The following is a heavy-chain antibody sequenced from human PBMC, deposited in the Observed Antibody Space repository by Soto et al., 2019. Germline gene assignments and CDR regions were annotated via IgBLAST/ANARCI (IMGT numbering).Heavy chain of an antibody. CDR1: GGTFSSYA. CDR3: ARDRDYGDYVFDY. D-gene: IGHD4-17*01. V-gene: IGHV1-69*01. J-gene: IGHJ4*02. CDR2: IIPVFDTA. Sequence: QVQLVQSGAEVKKPGSSVKVSCKASGGTFSSYAIIWVRQAPGQGLEWMGGIIPVFDTANYAQKFQGRVTITADESTFTAYMELSSLTSEDTAVYYCARDRDYGDYVFDYWGQGTLVTVSS.